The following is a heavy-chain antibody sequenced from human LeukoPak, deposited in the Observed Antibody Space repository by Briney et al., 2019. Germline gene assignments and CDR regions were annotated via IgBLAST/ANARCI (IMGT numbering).Heavy chain of an antibody. CDR3: ARDRFYYYDSSGSGAFDI. CDR1: GYTFTGYY. CDR2: INPNSGGT. V-gene: IGHV1-2*06. J-gene: IGHJ3*02. Sequence: ASVKVSCKASGYTFTGYYMHWVRQAPGQGLEWMGRINPNSGGTNYAQKFQGRVTMTRDTSISTAYMELSRLRSDDTAVYYCARDRFYYYDSSGSGAFDIWGQGTMVTVSS. D-gene: IGHD3-22*01.